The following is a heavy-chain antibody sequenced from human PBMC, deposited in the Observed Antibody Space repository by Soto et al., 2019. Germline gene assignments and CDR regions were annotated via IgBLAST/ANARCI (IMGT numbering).Heavy chain of an antibody. Sequence: PGGSLRLSCAASVFTFSSYAMSWVRQAPGKGLEWVSAISGSGGSTYYADSVKGRFTISRDNSKNTLYLQMNSLRAEDTAVYYCAKAPGRPFDAFDIWGQGTMVTVSS. V-gene: IGHV3-23*01. CDR2: ISGSGGST. J-gene: IGHJ3*02. D-gene: IGHD1-26*01. CDR3: AKAPGRPFDAFDI. CDR1: VFTFSSYA.